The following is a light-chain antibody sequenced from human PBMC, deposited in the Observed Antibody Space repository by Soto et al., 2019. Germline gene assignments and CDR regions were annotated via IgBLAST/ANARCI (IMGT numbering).Light chain of an antibody. V-gene: IGLV2-23*01. J-gene: IGLJ3*02. CDR1: SSDVGGYNL. CDR2: DST. Sequence: QSALTQPASVSGSPGQSITISCAGSSSDVGGYNLVSWYQQHPGKAPKLMIYDSTKRPSGVSNRFSGSKSGNTASLTISGLQAEDEADYYCCSYAGRSTLVFGGGTKVTVL. CDR3: CSYAGRSTLV.